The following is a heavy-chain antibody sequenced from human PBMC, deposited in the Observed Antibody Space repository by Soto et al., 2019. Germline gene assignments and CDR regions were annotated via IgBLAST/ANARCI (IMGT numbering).Heavy chain of an antibody. CDR2: IIPIFGTA. CDR3: ARGEMDILTGYSKYLYGMDV. J-gene: IGHJ6*02. CDR1: GGTFSSYA. V-gene: IGHV1-69*06. D-gene: IGHD3-9*01. Sequence: EASVKVSCKASGGTFSSYAISWVRQAPGQGLEWMGGIIPIFGTANYAQKFQGRVTITADKSTSTAYMELSSLRSEDTAVYYCARGEMDILTGYSKYLYGMDVWGQGTTVTVSS.